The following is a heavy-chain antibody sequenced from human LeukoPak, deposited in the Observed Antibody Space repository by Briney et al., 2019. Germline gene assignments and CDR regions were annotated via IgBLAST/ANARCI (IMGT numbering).Heavy chain of an antibody. CDR3: AKHLWRDLLWFGEGYYFGY. D-gene: IGHD3-10*01. V-gene: IGHV3-23*01. J-gene: IGHJ4*02. Sequence: PGGSLRLSCAASGFTFSNYAMSWVRQAPGKGLEWVSVISGSDTNTYYADSVKGRFTISRDNSKNTLYLQMNSLRAEDTAVYYCAKHLWRDLLWFGEGYYFGYWGQGTLVTVSS. CDR2: ISGSDTNT. CDR1: GFTFSNYA.